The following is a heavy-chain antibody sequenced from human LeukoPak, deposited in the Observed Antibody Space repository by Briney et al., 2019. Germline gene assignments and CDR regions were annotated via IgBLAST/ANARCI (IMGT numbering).Heavy chain of an antibody. CDR3: ATLGRAAGNAFDI. CDR2: TYYGGST. J-gene: IGHJ3*02. Sequence: SETLSLTCSVSGDSISFHFWSWIRQPPGKGLEWIGHTYYGGSTDYNPSLASRVTVSADTSKNQFSLKLSSGTAADTAVYYCATLGRAAGNAFDIWGQGTVVIVSS. CDR1: GDSISFHF. V-gene: IGHV4-59*11. D-gene: IGHD1-26*01.